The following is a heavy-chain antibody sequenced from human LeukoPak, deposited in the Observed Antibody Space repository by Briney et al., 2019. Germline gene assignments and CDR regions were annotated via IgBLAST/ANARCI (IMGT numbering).Heavy chain of an antibody. CDR3: ARAFIAVARDAFDI. CDR2: IYTSGST. J-gene: IGHJ3*02. Sequence: PSETLSLTCTVSGGSISSGSYYWSWIRQPAGKGLEWIGRIYTSGSTNYNPSLKSRVTISVDTSKNQFSLKLSSVTAADTAGYYCARAFIAVARDAFDIWGQGTMVTVSS. V-gene: IGHV4-61*02. D-gene: IGHD6-19*01. CDR1: GGSISSGSYY.